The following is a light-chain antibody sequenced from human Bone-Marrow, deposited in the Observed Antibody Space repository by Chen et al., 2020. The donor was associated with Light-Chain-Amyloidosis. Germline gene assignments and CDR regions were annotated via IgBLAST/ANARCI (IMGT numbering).Light chain of an antibody. J-gene: IGLJ1*01. CDR2: EVS. CDR1: SSDVGGYNY. CDR3: SSYTSSSTQV. Sequence: QSALTQPASVSGSPGQSITISCTGTSSDVGGYNYVSWYQQHPGKAPKLMIYEVSNRPSGVSNRFSGSKSGNTASLTISGLQAEDEADDYCSSYTSSSTQVFGTGTKVTVL. V-gene: IGLV2-14*01.